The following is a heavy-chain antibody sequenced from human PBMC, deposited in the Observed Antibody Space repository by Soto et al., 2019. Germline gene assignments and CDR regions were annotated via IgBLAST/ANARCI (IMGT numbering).Heavy chain of an antibody. CDR2: IWYDGSNK. J-gene: IGHJ3*02. Sequence: GGSLRLSCAASGFTFSSYGMHWVRQAPGKGLEWVAVIWYDGSNKYYADSVKGRFTISRDNSKNTLYLQMNSLRAEDTAVYYCARDGHYSYGFDIWGQGTMVTVSS. V-gene: IGHV3-33*01. CDR1: GFTFSSYG. D-gene: IGHD4-4*01. CDR3: ARDGHYSYGFDI.